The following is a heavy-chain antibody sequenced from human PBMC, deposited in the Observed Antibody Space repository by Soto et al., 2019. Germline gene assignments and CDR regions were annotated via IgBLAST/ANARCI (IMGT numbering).Heavy chain of an antibody. CDR1: AFTLSGHH. V-gene: IGHV3-72*01. J-gene: IGHJ6*02. Sequence: PWGSLLLSCTASAFTLSGHHMCWVRQAPGKGLEWVGRTRKKAENYSTECAASVEGRFTISRDDSKNSLYLQMNSLKTDDTAVYYCARDGGIAARHHYGMDVWGQGTPVTVSS. D-gene: IGHD6-6*01. CDR2: TRKKAENYST. CDR3: ARDGGIAARHHYGMDV.